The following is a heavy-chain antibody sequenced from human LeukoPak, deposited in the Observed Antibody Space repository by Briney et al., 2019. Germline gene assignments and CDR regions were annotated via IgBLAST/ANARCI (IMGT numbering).Heavy chain of an antibody. CDR3: AKSEDGQVAGNFDY. V-gene: IGHV3-23*01. Sequence: GGSLRLSCAASVFTLSSYAMSWVRQAPGRGLEWVSAISGSGGSTYYADSVKGRFTISRDNSKNTLYLQMNSLRAEDTAVYYCAKSEDGQVAGNFDYWGQGTLVTVSS. CDR1: VFTLSSYA. J-gene: IGHJ4*02. D-gene: IGHD6-19*01. CDR2: ISGSGGST.